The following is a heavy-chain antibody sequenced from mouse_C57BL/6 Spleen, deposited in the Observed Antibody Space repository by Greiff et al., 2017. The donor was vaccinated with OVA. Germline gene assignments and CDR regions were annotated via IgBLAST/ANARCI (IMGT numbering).Heavy chain of an antibody. Sequence: VQLQQSGPELVKPGASVKISCKASGYAFSSSWMNWVKQRPGKGLEWIGRIYPGDGDTNYNGKFKGKATLTADKSSSTAYMQLSSLTSEDSAVYFCARMETAQATGYWGQGTTLTVSS. CDR1: GYAFSSSW. D-gene: IGHD3-2*02. J-gene: IGHJ2*01. CDR2: IYPGDGDT. V-gene: IGHV1-82*01. CDR3: ARMETAQATGY.